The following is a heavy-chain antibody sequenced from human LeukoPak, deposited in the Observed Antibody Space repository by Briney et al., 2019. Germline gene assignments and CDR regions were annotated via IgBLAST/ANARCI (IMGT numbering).Heavy chain of an antibody. V-gene: IGHV4-59*08. CDR1: GGSISSYY. Sequence: SQTLSLTCTVSGGSISSYYWSWIRQPPGKGLEWIGYIYYSGSTNYNPSLKSRVTISVDTSKNQFSLKLSSVTAADTAVYYCARLERLGDYFDYWGQGTLVTVSS. D-gene: IGHD1-1*01. CDR3: ARLERLGDYFDY. CDR2: IYYSGST. J-gene: IGHJ4*02.